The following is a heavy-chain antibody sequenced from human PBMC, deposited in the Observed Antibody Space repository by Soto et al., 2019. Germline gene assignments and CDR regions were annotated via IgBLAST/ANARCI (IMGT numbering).Heavy chain of an antibody. Sequence: QGTLKESGPTLVKPTQTLTLTCSFSGFSLSTSGVGVGWIRQSPGKALEWLALIYWSGDEHYRPSLKSRLSIIKDTTNNHVVLIMTDMDPVDTATYYCARGLATLPVFAFDIWGQGTMVTVSS. D-gene: IGHD6-6*01. CDR1: GFSLSTSGVG. CDR2: IYWSGDE. V-gene: IGHV2-5*01. J-gene: IGHJ3*02. CDR3: ARGLATLPVFAFDI.